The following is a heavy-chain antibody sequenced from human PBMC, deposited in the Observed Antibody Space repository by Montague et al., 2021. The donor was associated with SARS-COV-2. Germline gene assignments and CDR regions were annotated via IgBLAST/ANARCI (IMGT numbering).Heavy chain of an antibody. CDR3: ARGSYAPDAFDI. CDR1: GGSISSYY. D-gene: IGHD2-2*01. Sequence: SETLSLTCPVSGGSISSYYWSWIRQPPGKGLEWIGYIYYGGSTNYNPSLKSRVTISLDTSKNQFSLKLNSVTAADTAVYYCARGSYAPDAFDIWGQGTMVTVSS. CDR2: IYYGGST. V-gene: IGHV4-59*01. J-gene: IGHJ3*02.